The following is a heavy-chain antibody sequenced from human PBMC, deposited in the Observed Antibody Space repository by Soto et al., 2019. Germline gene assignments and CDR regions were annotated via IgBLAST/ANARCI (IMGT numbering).Heavy chain of an antibody. D-gene: IGHD1-7*01. CDR2: INHSGST. CDR1: GGSFSGYY. CDR3: ASRSGSITGTRSAFDP. Sequence: SETLSLTCAVYGGSFSGYYWSWIRQPPGKGLEWIGEINHSGSTNYNPSLKSRVTISVDTSKNQFSLKLSSVTAADTAVYYCASRSGSITGTRSAFDPWGQGTLVTVSS. J-gene: IGHJ5*02. V-gene: IGHV4-34*01.